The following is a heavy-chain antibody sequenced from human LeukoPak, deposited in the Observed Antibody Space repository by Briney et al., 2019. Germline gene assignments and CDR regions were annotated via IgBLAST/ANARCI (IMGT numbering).Heavy chain of an antibody. Sequence: ASVKVSCKASGYTFTGFYMHWLRQAPGHGLEWMGWINPYSGGTSYAQKFQGRVTMTRDTSFSTAYMDLSRLRSDDTAVYYCARYPGTTSYPFDYWGQGTLVTVSS. V-gene: IGHV1-2*02. J-gene: IGHJ4*02. CDR2: INPYSGGT. CDR1: GYTFTGFY. CDR3: ARYPGTTSYPFDY. D-gene: IGHD1-1*01.